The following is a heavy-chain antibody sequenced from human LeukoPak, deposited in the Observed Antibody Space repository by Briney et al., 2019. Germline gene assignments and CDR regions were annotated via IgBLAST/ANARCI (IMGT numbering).Heavy chain of an antibody. J-gene: IGHJ5*02. Sequence: SETLSLTCAVYGGSFSGYYWSWIRQPPGKGLEWIGEINHSGSTNYNPSLKSRVTISVDTSKNQFSLKLSSVTAAGTAVYYCARIQDIVAVPAAVSWFDPWGQGTLVTVSS. CDR3: ARIQDIVAVPAAVSWFDP. CDR1: GGSFSGYY. D-gene: IGHD2-2*01. CDR2: INHSGST. V-gene: IGHV4-34*01.